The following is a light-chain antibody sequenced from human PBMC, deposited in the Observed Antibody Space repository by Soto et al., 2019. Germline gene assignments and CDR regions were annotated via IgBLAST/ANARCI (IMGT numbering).Light chain of an antibody. CDR3: QKYDTVPQT. CDR2: AAS. V-gene: IGKV1-27*01. CDR1: QGIIDY. J-gene: IGKJ1*01. Sequence: DLQMTQSPASLSASVGDRVTITCRASQGIIDYVAWFQQKPGQVPNLLIYAASTLVSGVPSRFSGSGSGTDFTLTISSLQPEDVATYYCQKYDTVPQTFGPGPKVEIK.